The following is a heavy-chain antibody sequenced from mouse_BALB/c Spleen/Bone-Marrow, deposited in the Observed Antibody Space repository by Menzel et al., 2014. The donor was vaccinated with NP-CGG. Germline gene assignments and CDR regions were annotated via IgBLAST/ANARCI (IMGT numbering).Heavy chain of an antibody. CDR1: GFNIKDTY. Sequence: VQLKQSGAELVKPGASVKLSCTASGFNIKDTYIHWVKRRPEQGLEWIGRIDPENGNIKYDPKFQVKATITADTSSNTAYLQLSSLTSEDTAVYYWTRRGFDFWGQGTTLTVSS. CDR2: IDPENGNI. V-gene: IGHV14-3*02. CDR3: TRRGFDF. J-gene: IGHJ2*01.